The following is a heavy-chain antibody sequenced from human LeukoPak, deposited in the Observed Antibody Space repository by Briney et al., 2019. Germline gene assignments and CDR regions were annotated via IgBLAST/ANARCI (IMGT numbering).Heavy chain of an antibody. CDR1: GGTFSSYA. CDR2: IIPIFGTA. Sequence: SVKVSCKASGGTFSSYAISWVRQAPGQGLEWMGGIIPIFGTANYAQKFQGRVTITADESTSTAYMDLSSLRSDDTAVYICARDGPGYCSPTSCSDNWFDPWGQGALVTVSS. V-gene: IGHV1-69*13. J-gene: IGHJ5*02. CDR3: ARDGPGYCSPTSCSDNWFDP. D-gene: IGHD2-2*01.